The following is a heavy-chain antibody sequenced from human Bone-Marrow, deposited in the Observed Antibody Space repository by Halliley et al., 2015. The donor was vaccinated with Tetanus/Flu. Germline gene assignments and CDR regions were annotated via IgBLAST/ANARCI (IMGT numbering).Heavy chain of an antibody. D-gene: IGHD1-26*01. V-gene: IGHV5-51*01. Sequence: KGLEWMGSIYPVHSETRSSPSFQAQVPISADKSFSTAYLQWSSLKAPDTALYYCARGNTGTFWGQGTLVTVSS. CDR2: IYPVHSET. CDR3: ARGNTGTF. J-gene: IGHJ3*01.